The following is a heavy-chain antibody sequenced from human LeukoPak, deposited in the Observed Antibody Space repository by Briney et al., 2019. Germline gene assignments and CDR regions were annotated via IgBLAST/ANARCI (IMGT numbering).Heavy chain of an antibody. D-gene: IGHD1-26*01. Sequence: SETLSLTCTVSGGSISSSSYYWGWIRQPPGKGLEWIGSIYYSGSTYYNPSLKSRVTISVDTSKSQFSLKLSSVTAADTAVYYCASLEEGANYYFDYWGQGTLDTVSS. CDR1: GGSISSSSYY. CDR2: IYYSGST. V-gene: IGHV4-39*01. CDR3: ASLEEGANYYFDY. J-gene: IGHJ4*02.